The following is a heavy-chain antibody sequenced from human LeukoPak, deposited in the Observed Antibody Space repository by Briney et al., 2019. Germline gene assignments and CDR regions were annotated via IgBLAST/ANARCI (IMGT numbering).Heavy chain of an antibody. V-gene: IGHV3-48*03. CDR1: GFTSSSYE. Sequence: GGSLRLSCAASGFTSSSYEMNWVRQAPGKGLEWVSYISSSGSTIYYADSVKGRFTISRDNAKNSLYLQMNSLRAEDTAVYYCARAVTSIMIRNYGMDVWGQGTTVTVSS. CDR3: ARAVTSIMIRNYGMDV. J-gene: IGHJ6*02. D-gene: IGHD3-16*01. CDR2: ISSSGSTI.